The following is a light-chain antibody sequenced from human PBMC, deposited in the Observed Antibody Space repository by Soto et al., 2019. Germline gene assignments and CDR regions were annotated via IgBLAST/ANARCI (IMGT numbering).Light chain of an antibody. CDR1: QGISSY. CDR2: AAS. V-gene: IGKV1-8*01. Sequence: AIRMNQSPSSLSASTGESVTITCRASQGISSYLAWYQQKPGKAPKLLIYAASSLQSGVQSRFSGSGSGTDFTLKLRSLKPEELATYYCQQSYSTRWTVGQGTKGEI. CDR3: QQSYSTRWT. J-gene: IGKJ1*01.